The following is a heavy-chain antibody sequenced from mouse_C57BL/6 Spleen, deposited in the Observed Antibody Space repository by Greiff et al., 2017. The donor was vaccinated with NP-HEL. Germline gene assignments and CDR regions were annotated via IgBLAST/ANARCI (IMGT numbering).Heavy chain of an antibody. J-gene: IGHJ4*01. CDR2: INPNNGGT. CDR1: GYTFTDYY. Sequence: EVQLQQSGPELVKPGASVKISCKASGYTFTDYYMNWVKQSHGKSLEWIGDINPNNGGTSYNQKFKGKATLTVDKSSSTAYMELRSLTSEDSAVYYCARQLPTYYYAMDYWGQGTSVTVSS. CDR3: ARQLPTYYYAMDY. V-gene: IGHV1-26*01. D-gene: IGHD2-1*01.